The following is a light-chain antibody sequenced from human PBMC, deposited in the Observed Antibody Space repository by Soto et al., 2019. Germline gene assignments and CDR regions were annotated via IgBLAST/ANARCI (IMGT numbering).Light chain of an antibody. CDR2: DVS. V-gene: IGKV1-5*01. J-gene: IGKJ1*01. Sequence: DIQMTQSPSTLSASVGDRVTITCRASQSIGTGVAWYQQKPGRAPKLLISDVSGLESGVPSRFSGSVSATEFPLTISIMQPDDFGTYSYQQHDSYSRFGQGTKVQAK. CDR1: QSIGTG. CDR3: QQHDSYSR.